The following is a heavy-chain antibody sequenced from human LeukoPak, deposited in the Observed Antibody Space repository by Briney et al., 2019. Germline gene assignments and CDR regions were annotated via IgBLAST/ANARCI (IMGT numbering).Heavy chain of an antibody. V-gene: IGHV1-69*04. CDR3: ATGRGRDHKVTGEIPFDY. CDR1: GGDFGHSA. CDR2: IIPSLVKT. Sequence: SSVKVSCKTSGGDFGHSALNWVRQAPGQGLEWMGRIIPSLVKTEYAQKFQGRVTIIADTSTTTAYMELNIVTSDDTAVYYCATGRGRDHKVTGEIPFDYWGQGTLVIVAS. D-gene: IGHD7-27*01. J-gene: IGHJ4*02.